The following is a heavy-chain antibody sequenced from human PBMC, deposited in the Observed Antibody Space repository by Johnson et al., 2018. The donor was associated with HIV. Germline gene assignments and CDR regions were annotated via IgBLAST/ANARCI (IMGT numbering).Heavy chain of an antibody. V-gene: IGHV3-64*01. D-gene: IGHD4-23*01. CDR3: ARDPGNGGRPFDAFDV. Sequence: VQLVESGGGVVQPGGSLRLSCAASGFTFSSFAMHCVRQAPGKGLEYVSAISSNGGSTYYANSVKGRFTISRDNSKNTLYLQMCSLRGEDTAVYYCARDPGNGGRPFDAFDVWGQGTMVTVSS. J-gene: IGHJ3*01. CDR2: ISSNGGST. CDR1: GFTFSSFA.